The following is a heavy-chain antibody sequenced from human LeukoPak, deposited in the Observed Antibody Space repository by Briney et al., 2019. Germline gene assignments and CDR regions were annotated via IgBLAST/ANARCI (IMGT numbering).Heavy chain of an antibody. Sequence: SETLSLTCTVSGGPISSYYWSWIRQPAGKGLEWIGRIYTSGSTNYNPSLKSRVTMSVDTSKNQFSLKLSSVTAADTAVYYCARDRSGDFWSGSWFDPWGQGTLVTVSS. J-gene: IGHJ5*02. D-gene: IGHD3-3*01. CDR3: ARDRSGDFWSGSWFDP. CDR2: IYTSGST. V-gene: IGHV4-4*07. CDR1: GGPISSYY.